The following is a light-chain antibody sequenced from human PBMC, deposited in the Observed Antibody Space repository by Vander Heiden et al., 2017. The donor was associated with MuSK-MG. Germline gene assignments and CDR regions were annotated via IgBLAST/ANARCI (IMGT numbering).Light chain of an antibody. V-gene: IGKV1-39*01. CDR3: QRTDITPWT. CDR1: QNIDNY. CDR2: AAS. J-gene: IGKJ1*01. Sequence: DIQMTQSPSSLSASVGDRVTITCRASQNIDNYLNWYQHIPGKAPHLLIYAASTLQSGVPSRFSGNASGTDFTLTISMLQPEDFAIYYCQRTDITPWTFGRGTKVEIK.